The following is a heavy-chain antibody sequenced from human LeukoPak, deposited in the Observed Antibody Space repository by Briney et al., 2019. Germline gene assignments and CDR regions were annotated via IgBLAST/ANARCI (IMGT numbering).Heavy chain of an antibody. V-gene: IGHV3-9*02. CDR1: GFTSDDYA. D-gene: IGHD2-21*02. CDR2: ISWNSGSI. Sequence: GGSLRLSCAASGFTSDDYAMHWVRQAPGKGLEWVSGISWNSGSIGYADSVKGRFTISRDNAKNSLYLQMNSLRAEDTALYYCARGRRDCGGDRYVAFDIWGQGTMVTVSS. J-gene: IGHJ3*02. CDR3: ARGRRDCGGDRYVAFDI.